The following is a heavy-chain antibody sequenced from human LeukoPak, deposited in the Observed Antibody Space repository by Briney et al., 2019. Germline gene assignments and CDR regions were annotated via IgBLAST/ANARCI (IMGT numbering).Heavy chain of an antibody. CDR3: ARELPSVTVCSGGSCYTYYYYGMDV. CDR2: MNPNSGNT. D-gene: IGHD2-15*01. J-gene: IGHJ6*02. V-gene: IGHV1-8*01. Sequence: ASVKVSCKASGYTFTSYDINWVRQATGQGLEWMGWMNPNSGNTGYAQKFQGRVTMTRNTSISTAYMELSSLRSEDTAVYYCARELPSVTVCSGGSCYTYYYYGMDVWGQGTTVTVSS. CDR1: GYTFTSYD.